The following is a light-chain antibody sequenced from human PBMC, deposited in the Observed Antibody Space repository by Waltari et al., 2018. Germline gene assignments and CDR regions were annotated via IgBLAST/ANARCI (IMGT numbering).Light chain of an antibody. CDR3: QQYTSWPYT. CDR2: DAS. CDR1: QSSSNK. V-gene: IGKV3-15*01. J-gene: IGKJ2*01. Sequence: DIVMTQSPATLSVSPGERAIISCSASQSSSNKLAWYQQKPGQAHRLLIYDASTRATGTPGTFSGSWSGTDFTLTISRLQSEDFVFYYCQQYTSWPYTFGQGTKLEIK.